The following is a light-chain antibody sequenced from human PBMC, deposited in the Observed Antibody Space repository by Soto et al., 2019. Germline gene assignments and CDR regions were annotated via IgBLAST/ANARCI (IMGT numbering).Light chain of an antibody. CDR2: DVS. J-gene: IGKJ1*01. CDR1: QTISSW. Sequence: DIQMTQSPSSLSASVGDRFTITFRSSQTISSWVAWYQQKPGKAPKLLIYDVSTLGSGVPSRFSGSGSGTDFTLTISSLQADDFATYYCQQYNTFWTFGQGTKVDIK. V-gene: IGKV1-5*01. CDR3: QQYNTFWT.